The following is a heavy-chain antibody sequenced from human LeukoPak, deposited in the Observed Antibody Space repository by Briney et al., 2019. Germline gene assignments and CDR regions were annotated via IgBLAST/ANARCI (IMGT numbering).Heavy chain of an antibody. D-gene: IGHD3-10*01. CDR3: ASSGYGHFYYDY. V-gene: IGHV3-74*01. CDR1: GFTLSDYW. J-gene: IGHJ4*02. CDR2: FTNDGSGA. Sequence: PGGSLRLSCAASGFTLSDYWMHWVRQVPGKGLMWISRFTNDGSGAGYADSVMGRFIISRDDTKNTLYLQMNSLRAEDTAVYYCASSGYGHFYYDYWGQGAVVTVSS.